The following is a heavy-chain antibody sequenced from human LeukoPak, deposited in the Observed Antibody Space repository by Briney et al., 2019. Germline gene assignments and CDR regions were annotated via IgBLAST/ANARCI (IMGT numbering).Heavy chain of an antibody. Sequence: GGSLRLSCAASGFTFSSYAMSWVRQAPGKGLEWVSAIGGSGDSTYYADSVKGRFTISRDNSKNTLYLQMNSLRAEDTAVYYCAKGPRTVELRWFDPWGQGTLVTVSS. CDR3: AKGPRTVELRWFDP. CDR1: GFTFSSYA. CDR2: IGGSGDST. V-gene: IGHV3-23*01. D-gene: IGHD1-7*01. J-gene: IGHJ5*02.